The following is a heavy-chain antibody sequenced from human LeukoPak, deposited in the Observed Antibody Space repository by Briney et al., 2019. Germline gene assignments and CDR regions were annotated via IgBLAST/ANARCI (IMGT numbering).Heavy chain of an antibody. V-gene: IGHV3-23*01. CDR2: ISGSGGST. Sequence: GGSLRLSCASSGFTFSSYAMSWVRQAPGKGLEWVSAISGSGGSTYYADSVKGRFTISRDNSKNTLYLQMNSLRAEDTAVYYCAKDREVLLWFGELLKDLYFDYWGQGTLVTVSS. CDR3: AKDREVLLWFGELLKDLYFDY. CDR1: GFTFSSYA. J-gene: IGHJ4*02. D-gene: IGHD3-10*01.